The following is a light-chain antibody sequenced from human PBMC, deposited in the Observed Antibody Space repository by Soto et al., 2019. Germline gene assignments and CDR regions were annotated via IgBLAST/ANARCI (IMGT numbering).Light chain of an antibody. CDR1: QSVSSN. CDR2: GAS. Sequence: EIVMTQSPATLSVSPGERATLSCRASQSVSSNLAWYQQKPGQAPSLLIYGASTRAPGIPARCSGSGSGTEFTLTISSLQSEDFAVYYCQKYNNWPLTFGGGTKVDIK. J-gene: IGKJ4*01. V-gene: IGKV3-15*01. CDR3: QKYNNWPLT.